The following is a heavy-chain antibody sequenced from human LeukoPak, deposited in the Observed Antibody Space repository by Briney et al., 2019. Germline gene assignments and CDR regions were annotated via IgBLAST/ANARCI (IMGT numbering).Heavy chain of an antibody. V-gene: IGHV3-30*02. D-gene: IGHD3-10*01. CDR3: AKNYYRSGTYYPNYFDY. Sequence: GGSLRLSCAASGFTFSSYGMHWVRQAPGKGLERVAFIRYDGNKEDYADSVKGRFTISRDSSKNTLYLRMNSLRPDDTAVYYCAKNYYRSGTYYPNYFDYWGQGALVAVSS. J-gene: IGHJ4*02. CDR1: GFTFSSYG. CDR2: IRYDGNKE.